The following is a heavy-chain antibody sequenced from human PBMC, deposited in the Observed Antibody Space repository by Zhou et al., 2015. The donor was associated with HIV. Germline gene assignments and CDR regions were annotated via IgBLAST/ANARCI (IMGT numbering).Heavy chain of an antibody. CDR3: ARGNYAHNYYYYYGMDV. J-gene: IGHJ6*02. V-gene: IGHV1-18*01. D-gene: IGHD4-11*01. Sequence: QVQLVQSGPEVKKPGASVTVSCKTSGYTFANYGINWVRQAPGQGLEWMGWISAYNGNTNYAQKLQGRVTMTTDTSTSTAYMELRSLRSDDTAVYYCARGNYAHNYYYYYGMDVWGQGTTVTVSS. CDR2: ISAYNGNT. CDR1: GYTFANYG.